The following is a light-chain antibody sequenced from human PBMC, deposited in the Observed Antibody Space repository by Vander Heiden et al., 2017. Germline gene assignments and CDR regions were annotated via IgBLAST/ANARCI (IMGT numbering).Light chain of an antibody. CDR2: QDS. Sequence: SYELTQPPSVSVSPGQPASITCSGDKLGDKYACWYQQKPGQSPVLVIYQDSKRPSGIPERFSGSSSGNTATLTNSGTQAMDEADYYCQAWDSSNVVFGGGTKLTVL. CDR1: KLGDKY. J-gene: IGLJ2*01. CDR3: QAWDSSNVV. V-gene: IGLV3-1*01.